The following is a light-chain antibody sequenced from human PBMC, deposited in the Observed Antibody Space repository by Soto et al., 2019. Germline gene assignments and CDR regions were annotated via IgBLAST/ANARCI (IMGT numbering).Light chain of an antibody. CDR1: QGVSSY. Sequence: IQLTQSPSSLSASVGDRVTITCRVSQGVSSYLAWYQQKPGKAPKLLIYAASTLQSGVPSRFGGSGSGTDFTLTISSLQPEDFATYYCHQTFSTRSWTFGQGTKVDIK. J-gene: IGKJ1*01. CDR3: HQTFSTRSWT. V-gene: IGKV1-39*01. CDR2: AAS.